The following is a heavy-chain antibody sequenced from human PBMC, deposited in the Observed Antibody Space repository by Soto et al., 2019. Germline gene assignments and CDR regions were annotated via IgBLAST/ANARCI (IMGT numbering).Heavy chain of an antibody. V-gene: IGHV4-30-4*01. J-gene: IGHJ2*01. CDR3: ARMSYYYDKWYFDL. CDR1: GGSINNDDFY. Sequence: SETLSLTCSVSGGSINNDDFYWSWLRQTPGKGLQWIGYVYYSGSSDCIPSLKSRLSMSIDKSKNQFTLKLSSVTAADTAIYYCARMSYYYDKWYFDLWGRGTLVTVSS. CDR2: VYYSGSS. D-gene: IGHD3-22*01.